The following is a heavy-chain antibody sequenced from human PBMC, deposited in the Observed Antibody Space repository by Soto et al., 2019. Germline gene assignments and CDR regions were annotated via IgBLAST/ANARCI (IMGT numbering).Heavy chain of an antibody. J-gene: IGHJ6*03. V-gene: IGHV4-4*02. Sequence: QVQLQESGPGLVKPSGTLSLTCAVSSGSISSSNWWSWVRQPPGKGLEWIGEIYHSGSTNYNPSLKSRVTIAVDKSKIQFSLKLSSVTAADTAVYYCLRAARPGYYYYMDVWGKGTTVTVSS. CDR3: LRAARPGYYYYMDV. CDR1: SGSISSSNW. CDR2: IYHSGST. D-gene: IGHD6-6*01.